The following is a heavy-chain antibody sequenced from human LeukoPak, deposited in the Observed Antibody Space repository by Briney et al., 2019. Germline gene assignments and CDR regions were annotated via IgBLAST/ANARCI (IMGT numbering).Heavy chain of an antibody. V-gene: IGHV4-4*07. CDR1: GGSISSYS. D-gene: IGHD2-21*02. CDR3: ASRDANTAAAFDI. J-gene: IGHJ3*02. CDR2: MYTSGIT. Sequence: SETLSLTCTVSGGSISSYSWSWIGQPAGKGLEWVGHMYTSGITNYNPSLKSRVTMSVATSTKQFSLKLSTVTAADTAVYYCASRDANTAAAFDIWGQETMLTVSS.